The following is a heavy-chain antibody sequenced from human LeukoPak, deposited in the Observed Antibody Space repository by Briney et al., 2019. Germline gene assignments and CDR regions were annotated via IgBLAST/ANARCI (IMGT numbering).Heavy chain of an antibody. CDR3: AKAAYPEWFGELVCYFDY. Sequence: PGGSLRLSCAASGFTFSSYAMRWVRQAPGKGLEWVSAISGSGGSTYYADSVKGRFTISRDNSKNTLYLQMNSLRAEDTAVYYCAKAAYPEWFGELVCYFDYWGQGTLVTVSS. D-gene: IGHD3-10*01. CDR2: ISGSGGST. CDR1: GFTFSSYA. V-gene: IGHV3-23*01. J-gene: IGHJ4*02.